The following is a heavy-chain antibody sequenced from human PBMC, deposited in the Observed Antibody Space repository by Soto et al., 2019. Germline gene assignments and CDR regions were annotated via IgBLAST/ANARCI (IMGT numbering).Heavy chain of an antibody. CDR1: GDTFSFYS. V-gene: IGHV1-69*02. Sequence: QVQLVQSGAEVKKPGSSVKVSCKASGDTFSFYSINWVRQAPGLGLEWMGRINPILRMSNYAQRFQGRVTMTADKSTSTAHMELSSLTSEDTAMYYCASSYGSGYRAFDYWGQGAQVTLS. CDR3: ASSYGSGYRAFDY. J-gene: IGHJ4*02. CDR2: INPILRMS. D-gene: IGHD3-10*01.